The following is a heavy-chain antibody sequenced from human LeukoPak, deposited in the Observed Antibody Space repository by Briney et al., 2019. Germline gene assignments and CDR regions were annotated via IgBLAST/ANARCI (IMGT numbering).Heavy chain of an antibody. J-gene: IGHJ4*02. CDR2: ISYDGSNK. Sequence: SGGSLRLSCAASGFTFSSYAMHWVRQAPGKGLEWVAVISYDGSNKYYADSVKGRFTISRDNSKNMLYLQMNSLRAEDTAVYYCARGDLPQYYFDYWGQGTLVTVSS. V-gene: IGHV3-30-3*01. CDR3: ARGDLPQYYFDY. D-gene: IGHD5-24*01. CDR1: GFTFSSYA.